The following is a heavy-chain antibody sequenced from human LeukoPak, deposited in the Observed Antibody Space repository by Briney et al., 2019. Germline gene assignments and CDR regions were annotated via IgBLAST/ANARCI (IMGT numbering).Heavy chain of an antibody. CDR2: IYYSGST. CDR3: ARHPGRDAFDI. J-gene: IGHJ3*02. CDR1: GGSISSYY. V-gene: IGHV4-59*08. Sequence: SETLSLTCTVSGGSISSYYWSWIRQTPGKGLEWIGYIYYSGSTNYNPSLKSRVTISVDTSKNQFSLKLSSVTAADTAVYYCARHPGRDAFDIWGQGTMVTVSS.